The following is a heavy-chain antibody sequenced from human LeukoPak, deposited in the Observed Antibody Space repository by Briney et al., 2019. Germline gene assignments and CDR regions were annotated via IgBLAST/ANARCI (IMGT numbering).Heavy chain of an antibody. D-gene: IGHD3-3*01. Sequence: PGGSLRLSCAASGFTFSDYYMSWIRQAPGKGLEWVSYISSSGSTIYYADSVKGRFTISRDNAKNSLYLQMNSLRAEDTAVHYCARDRLEGFLYDFWSRWAFDIWGQGTMVTVSS. V-gene: IGHV3-11*04. CDR2: ISSSGSTI. CDR1: GFTFSDYY. J-gene: IGHJ3*02. CDR3: ARDRLEGFLYDFWSRWAFDI.